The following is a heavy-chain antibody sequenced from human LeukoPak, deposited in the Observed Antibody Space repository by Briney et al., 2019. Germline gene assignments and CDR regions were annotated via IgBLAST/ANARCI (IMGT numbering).Heavy chain of an antibody. J-gene: IGHJ3*02. CDR2: INLSGST. CDR3: ARLSQIVAFDI. D-gene: IGHD6-6*01. V-gene: IGHV4-34*01. Sequence: PSETLSLTCAVYGGSFSGYYWSWIRQPPGKGLEWIGEINLSGSTNYNPSLKSRVTISVDTSKNQFSLKLSSVTAADTAVYYCARLSQIVAFDIWGQGTMVTVSS. CDR1: GGSFSGYY.